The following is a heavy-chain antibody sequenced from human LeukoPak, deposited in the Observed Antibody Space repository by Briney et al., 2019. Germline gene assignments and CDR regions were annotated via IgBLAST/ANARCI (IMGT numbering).Heavy chain of an antibody. Sequence: GESLKISCKGSCYSFSTYWIGWVRQMPGKGLEWMGVIYPSDSDTRYSPSFQGQVTISADKSITTAYLQWSSLKASDTAMYYCTRHGAGTRYWGQGTLVTVSS. CDR3: TRHGAGTRY. CDR2: IYPSDSDT. V-gene: IGHV5-51*01. J-gene: IGHJ4*02. D-gene: IGHD6-13*01. CDR1: CYSFSTYW.